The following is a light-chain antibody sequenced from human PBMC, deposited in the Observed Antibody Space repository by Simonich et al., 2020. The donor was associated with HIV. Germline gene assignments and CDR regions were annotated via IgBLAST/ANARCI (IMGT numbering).Light chain of an antibody. CDR2: GGY. J-gene: IGLJ3*02. CDR3: NSRDSSGRHRV. Sequence: SELTQDPAVSVALGQTVRITCLGDSLRSYSATWYQKKSGQAPVLVIYGGYKRPSGIPDRFSGSGSGNTASLTITGAQAEDEADYFCNSRDSSGRHRVFGGGTKLTVL. CDR1: SLRSYS. V-gene: IGLV3-19*01.